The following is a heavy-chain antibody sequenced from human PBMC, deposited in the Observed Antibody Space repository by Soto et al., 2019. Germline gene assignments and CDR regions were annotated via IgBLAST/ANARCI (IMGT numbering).Heavy chain of an antibody. CDR2: IYYSGST. J-gene: IGHJ6*02. D-gene: IGHD3-22*01. CDR3: ARHFSTYYYDSSGPNADYYYYGMDV. CDR1: GGSISSYY. Sequence: SETLSLTCAVSGGSISSYYWSWIRQPPGKGLEWIGYIYYSGSTNYNPSLKSRVTISVDTSKNQFSLKLSSVTAADTAVYYCARHFSTYYYDSSGPNADYYYYGMDVWGQGTTVTVSS. V-gene: IGHV4-59*08.